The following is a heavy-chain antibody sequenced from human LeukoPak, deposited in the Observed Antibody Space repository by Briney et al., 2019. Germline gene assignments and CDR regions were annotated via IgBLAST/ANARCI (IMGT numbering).Heavy chain of an antibody. CDR1: GFTFSSYS. Sequence: PGGSLRLSCAASGFTFSSYSMNWVRQAPGKGLEGVSHISSSSSTIYYADSVKGRFTISRDNAKNSLYLQMNSLRAEDTAVYYCARETEAYYDSSGTFDYWGQGTLVTVSS. J-gene: IGHJ4*02. CDR3: ARETEAYYDSSGTFDY. CDR2: ISSSSSTI. D-gene: IGHD3-22*01. V-gene: IGHV3-48*01.